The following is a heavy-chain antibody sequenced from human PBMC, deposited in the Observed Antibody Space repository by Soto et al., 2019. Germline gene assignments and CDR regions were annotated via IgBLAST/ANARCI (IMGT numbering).Heavy chain of an antibody. D-gene: IGHD3-16*01. CDR3: ATDINTGIWPWGADA. CDR2: VSDDDSKR. V-gene: IGHV3-30*03. Sequence: QVQLVESGGGVVQPGRSLRLSCAASGFSFSSYGMHWVRQAPGKGLEWVACVSDDDSKRYHIDSVKGRFTISRDNSKNTLYLEMNGLRAEDTAVYYCATDINTGIWPWGADAWGQGTLVTVSS. J-gene: IGHJ5*02. CDR1: GFSFSSYG.